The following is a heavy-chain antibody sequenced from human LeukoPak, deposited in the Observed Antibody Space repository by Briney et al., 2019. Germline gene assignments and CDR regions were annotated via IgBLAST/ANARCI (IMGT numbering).Heavy chain of an antibody. V-gene: IGHV3-11*05. CDR2: ISSSSSYT. CDR3: ARGLIRAIHPFDI. Sequence: GGSLRLSCAASGFTFSDYYMSWIRQAPGKGLEWVSYISSSSSYTNYADSVKGRFTISRDNAKNSLYLQMNSLRAEDTAVYYCARGLIRAIHPFDIWGQGTMVIVSS. D-gene: IGHD4-17*01. CDR1: GFTFSDYY. J-gene: IGHJ3*02.